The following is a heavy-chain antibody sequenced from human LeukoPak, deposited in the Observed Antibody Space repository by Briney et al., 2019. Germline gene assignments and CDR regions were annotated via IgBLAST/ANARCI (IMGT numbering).Heavy chain of an antibody. D-gene: IGHD3-9*01. J-gene: IGHJ5*01. CDR1: GFTFRSYS. Sequence: PGGSLRLSCAASGFTFRSYSMNWVRQAPGKGLEWVSSISSSSTNIYYADSVKGRFTISRDNANNSLYLQMNSLRADDTAVYYCERALNYDIVTGSLRAYFPPWGQGTLVTVSS. CDR3: ERALNYDIVTGSLRAYFPP. CDR2: ISSSSTNI. V-gene: IGHV3-21*01.